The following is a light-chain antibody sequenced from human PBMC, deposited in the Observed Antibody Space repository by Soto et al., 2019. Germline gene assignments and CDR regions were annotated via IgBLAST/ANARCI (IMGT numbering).Light chain of an antibody. Sequence: QSALTQPPSASGSPGQSVTISCTGTSSDVGGYNSVSWYQQHPGKAPKLMIYDVNTRPSGVPDRFSGSKSGNTASLTVSGLQAEDEADYYCSSQAGSNDLALGGGTKLTVL. CDR1: SSDVGGYNS. CDR2: DVN. CDR3: SSQAGSNDLA. J-gene: IGLJ2*01. V-gene: IGLV2-8*01.